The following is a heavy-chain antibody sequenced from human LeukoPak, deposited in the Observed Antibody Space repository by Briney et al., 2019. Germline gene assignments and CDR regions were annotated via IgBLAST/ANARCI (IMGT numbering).Heavy chain of an antibody. CDR2: IYSGGST. D-gene: IGHD1-26*01. CDR3: AREVDSGSYRPSYYFDY. J-gene: IGHJ4*02. CDR1: GFTVSSNY. V-gene: IGHV3-53*01. Sequence: DPGGSLRLSCAASGFTVSSNYMSWVRQAPGKGLEWVSVIYSGGSTYYADSVKGRFTISRDNSKNTLYLQMNSLRAEDTAVYYCAREVDSGSYRPSYYFDYWGQGTLVTVSS.